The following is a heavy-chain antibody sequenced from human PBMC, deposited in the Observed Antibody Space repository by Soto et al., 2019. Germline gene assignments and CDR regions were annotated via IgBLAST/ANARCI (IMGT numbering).Heavy chain of an antibody. CDR3: ARARGSYYVGWFDP. J-gene: IGHJ5*02. CDR2: IYYSGST. V-gene: IGHV4-39*01. Sequence: SETLSLTCTVSGGSISSSSYYWGWIRQPPGKGLEWIGSIYYSGSTYYNPSLKSRVTISVDTSKNQFSLKLSSVTAADKAVYYCARARGSYYVGWFDPWGQGTLVTVSA. D-gene: IGHD1-26*01. CDR1: GGSISSSSYY.